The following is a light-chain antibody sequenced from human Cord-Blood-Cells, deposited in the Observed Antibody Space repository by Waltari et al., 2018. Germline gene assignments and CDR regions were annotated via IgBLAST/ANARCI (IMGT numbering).Light chain of an antibody. V-gene: IGLV2-14*01. Sequence: QSALPQPASVSGSPGQSITISCTGTSSDVGGSNYVSWYQPHPGKAPKLMIYDVSNRPSGVSNRFSGSKSGNTASLTISGLQAEDEADYYCSSYTSSSTVVFGGGTKLTVL. J-gene: IGLJ2*01. CDR1: SSDVGGSNY. CDR3: SSYTSSSTVV. CDR2: DVS.